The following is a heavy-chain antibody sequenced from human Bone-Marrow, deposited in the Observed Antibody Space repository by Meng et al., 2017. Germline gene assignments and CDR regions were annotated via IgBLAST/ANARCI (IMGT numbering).Heavy chain of an antibody. CDR1: GFTFDDYA. CDR2: ISWNSGSI. D-gene: IGHD6-13*01. V-gene: IGHV3-9*01. J-gene: IGHJ4*02. CDR3: ARERLDIEAAAALGYFDY. Sequence: SLKISCAASGFTFDDYAMHWVRQAPGKGLEWVSGISWNSGSIGYADSVKGRFTISRDNAKNSLYLQMNSLRAEDTAVYYCARERLDIEAAAALGYFDYWGQGTLVTVSS.